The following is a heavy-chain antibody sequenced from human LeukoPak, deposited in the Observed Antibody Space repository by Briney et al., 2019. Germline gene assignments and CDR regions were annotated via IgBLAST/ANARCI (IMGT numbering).Heavy chain of an antibody. V-gene: IGHV1-2*02. CDR3: ARGLDWLSYYFDY. CDR1: GYTFTGYY. CDR2: INPNSGDT. J-gene: IGHJ4*02. Sequence: ASVKVSCKASGYTFTGYYMHWVRQAPGQGLEWMGWINPNSGDTNYAQKFQGRVTMTRDTSISTAYMELSRLRSDDTAVYYCARGLDWLSYYFDYWGQGTLVTVSS. D-gene: IGHD3-9*01.